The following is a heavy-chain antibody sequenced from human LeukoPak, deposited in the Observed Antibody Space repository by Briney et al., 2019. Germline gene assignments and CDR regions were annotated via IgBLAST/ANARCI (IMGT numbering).Heavy chain of an antibody. Sequence: GGSLRFSCAASGFTVSSNYMSWVRQAPGKGLEWVSVIYSGGSTYYADSVKGRFTISRDNSKNTLYLQMNSLRAEDTAVYYCARDGGGYDSRFDYWGQGTLVTVSS. J-gene: IGHJ4*02. CDR2: IYSGGST. CDR3: ARDGGGYDSRFDY. D-gene: IGHD5-12*01. V-gene: IGHV3-53*01. CDR1: GFTVSSNY.